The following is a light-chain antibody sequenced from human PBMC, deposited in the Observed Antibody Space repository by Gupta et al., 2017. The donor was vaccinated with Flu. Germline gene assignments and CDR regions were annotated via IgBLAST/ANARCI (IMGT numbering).Light chain of an antibody. Sequence: EIVLTQSPGTLSLSQGERATPSCRASQSVSSSYLAWYQQKPGQAPRLLIYGASSRATGIPDRFRGSGFGTDFTLTISRLEPENFAVYFCQDYGSSPLYSFGQGNKLEIK. CDR2: GAS. CDR1: QSVSSSY. CDR3: QDYGSSPLYS. J-gene: IGKJ2*03. V-gene: IGKV3-20*01.